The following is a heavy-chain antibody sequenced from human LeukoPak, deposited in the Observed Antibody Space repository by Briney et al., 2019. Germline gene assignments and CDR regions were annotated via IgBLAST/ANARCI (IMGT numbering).Heavy chain of an antibody. V-gene: IGHV3-48*01. CDR1: GFTFSSYS. CDR2: ISSSSSTI. CDR3: ASSYGSSAYYPFDY. D-gene: IGHD3-22*01. J-gene: IGHJ4*02. Sequence: GGSLRLSCAASGFTFSSYSMNWVRQAPGKGLEWVSYISSSSSTIYYADSVKGRFTISRDNAKNSLYLQMNTLRAEDTAIYYCASSYGSSAYYPFDYWGQGTLVTVFS.